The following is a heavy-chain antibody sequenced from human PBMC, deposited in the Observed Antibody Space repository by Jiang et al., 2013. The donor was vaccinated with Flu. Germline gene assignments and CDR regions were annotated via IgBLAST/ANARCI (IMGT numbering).Heavy chain of an antibody. CDR3: ARPYYDSSGYYYDLDY. CDR2: IDPSDSYT. CDR1: GYSFTSYW. Sequence: GAEVKKPGESLRISCKGSGYSFTSYWISWVRQMPGKGLEWMGRIDPSDSYTNYSPSFQGHVTISADKSISTAYLQWSSLKASDTAMYYCARPYYDSSGYYYDLDYWGQGTLVTVSS. D-gene: IGHD3-22*01. J-gene: IGHJ4*02. V-gene: IGHV5-10-1*01.